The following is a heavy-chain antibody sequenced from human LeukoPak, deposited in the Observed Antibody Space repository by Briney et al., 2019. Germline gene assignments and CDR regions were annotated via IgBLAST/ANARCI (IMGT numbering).Heavy chain of an antibody. J-gene: IGHJ4*02. V-gene: IGHV3-23*01. CDR1: GFTFSTYA. D-gene: IGHD1-26*01. CDR3: ARSAVGTSCCTAVDY. CDR2: ISTSGDRT. Sequence: GGSLRLSCAASGFTFSTYAMTGVRQAPGKGLEWVSGISTSGDRTYYADSVKGRFTISRDNSKNTLYLQMNSLRAEDTAEYYCARSAVGTSCCTAVDYWGQGTLVTVSS.